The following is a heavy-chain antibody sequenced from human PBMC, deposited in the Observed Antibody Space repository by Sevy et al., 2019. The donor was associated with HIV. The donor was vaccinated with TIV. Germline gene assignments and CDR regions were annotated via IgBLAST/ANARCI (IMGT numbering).Heavy chain of an antibody. V-gene: IGHV3-7*01. D-gene: IGHD3-22*01. CDR2: IKQDGSDK. Sequence: GGSLRLSCAASGFTFSSHYMSWVRQAPGKGLEWVANIKQDGSDKFYVECVKGRFTISRDNARNSLYLQLSSLRAEDTAMYFCAREALYYYDSERHYDDAFDMWGPGTMVTVSS. J-gene: IGHJ3*02. CDR3: AREALYYYDSERHYDDAFDM. CDR1: GFTFSSHY.